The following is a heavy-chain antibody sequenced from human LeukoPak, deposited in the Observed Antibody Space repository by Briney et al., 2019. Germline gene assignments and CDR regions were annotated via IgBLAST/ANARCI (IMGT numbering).Heavy chain of an antibody. J-gene: IGHJ4*02. V-gene: IGHV3-21*01. CDR3: AKNYYDSSGLFDY. D-gene: IGHD3-22*01. CDR1: GFTFNSYS. Sequence: GGSLRLSCAASGFTFNSYSMNWVRQAPGKGLEWVSSISSSSSYIYYADSVKGRFTTSRDNAKNSLHLQMNSLRAEDTAVYYCAKNYYDSSGLFDYWGQGTLVIVSS. CDR2: ISSSSSYI.